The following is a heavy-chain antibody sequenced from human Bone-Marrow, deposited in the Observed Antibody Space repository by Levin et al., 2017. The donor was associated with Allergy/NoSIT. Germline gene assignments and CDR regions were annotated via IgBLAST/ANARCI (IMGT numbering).Heavy chain of an antibody. J-gene: IGHJ6*02. CDR2: IIPILGIA. CDR3: ARGWYQLLRLDYYYYGMDV. D-gene: IGHD2-2*01. Sequence: PGASVKVSCKASGGTFSSYTISWVRQAPGQGLEWMGRIIPILGIANYAQKFQGRVTITADKSTSTAYMELSSLRSEDTAVYYCARGWYQLLRLDYYYYGMDVWGQGTTVTVSS. V-gene: IGHV1-69*02. CDR1: GGTFSSYT.